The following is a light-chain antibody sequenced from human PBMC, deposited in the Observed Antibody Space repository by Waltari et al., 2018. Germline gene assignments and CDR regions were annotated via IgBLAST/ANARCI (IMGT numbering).Light chain of an antibody. CDR2: DAS. V-gene: IGKV3-20*01. Sequence: EIVLTQSPGTLSLSPGARATISCRASQRVSRTLAWYQQKPGQAPRLLIYDASSRATGIPDRFSGSGSGTDFSLTISRLEPEDFAVYYCQKYGTLPATFGQGTKVEIK. CDR1: QRVSRT. J-gene: IGKJ1*01. CDR3: QKYGTLPAT.